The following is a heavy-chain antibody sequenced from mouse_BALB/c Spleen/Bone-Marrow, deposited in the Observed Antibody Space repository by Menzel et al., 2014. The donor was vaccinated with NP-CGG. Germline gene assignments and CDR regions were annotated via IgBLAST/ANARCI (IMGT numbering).Heavy chain of an antibody. CDR1: GFNIKDTY. D-gene: IGHD4-1*01. Sequence: EVKLVESGAELVKPGASVKLSCTASGFNIKDTYMHWVKQRPEQGLEWIGRIDPANGNTKYDPKFQGKATITADTSSNTAYLQLSSLTSEDTAVYYCARWEYYAMDYWGRGTSVTVSS. V-gene: IGHV14-3*02. J-gene: IGHJ4*01. CDR2: IDPANGNT. CDR3: ARWEYYAMDY.